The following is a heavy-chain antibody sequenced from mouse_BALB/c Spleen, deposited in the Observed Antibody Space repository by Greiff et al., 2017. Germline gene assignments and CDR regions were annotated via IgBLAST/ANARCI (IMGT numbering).Heavy chain of an antibody. D-gene: IGHD1-1*01. CDR3: ARAGTTVVAPFDY. CDR1: GFTFSDYY. CDR2: ISDGGSYT. V-gene: IGHV5-4*02. J-gene: IGHJ2*01. Sequence: DVKLVESGGGLVKPGGSLKLSCAASGFTFSDYYMYWVRQTPEKRLEWVATISDGGSYTYYPDSVKGRFTISRDNAKNNLYLQMSSLKSEDTAMYYCARAGTTVVAPFDYWGQGTTLTVSS.